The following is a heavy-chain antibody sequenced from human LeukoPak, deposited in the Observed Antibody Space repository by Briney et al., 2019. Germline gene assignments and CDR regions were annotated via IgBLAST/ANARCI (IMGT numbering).Heavy chain of an antibody. V-gene: IGHV1-46*01. CDR2: IKPSGDNT. D-gene: IGHD5-24*01. CDR1: GYTFTSYN. CDR3: ARVRDGYNDAYDI. Sequence: ASVKVSCKTSGYTFTSYNLHWVRQAPGQRLEWMGIIKPSGDNTHYAQKFQGRFTMTSDTSTSSVYMELSSLISADTAVYYCARVRDGYNDAYDIWGQGTMATVTS. J-gene: IGHJ3*02.